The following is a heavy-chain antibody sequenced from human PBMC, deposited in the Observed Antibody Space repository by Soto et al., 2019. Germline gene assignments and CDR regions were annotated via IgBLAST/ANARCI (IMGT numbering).Heavy chain of an antibody. Sequence: VQLVESGGGVVQPGRSLRLSCAASGFTFSSYGMHWVRQAPGKGLEWVAVISYDGSNKYYADSVKGRFTISRDNSKNTLYLQMNSLRAEDTAVYYCAKDYGVGAGYVDYWGQGTLVTVSS. CDR1: GFTFSSYG. V-gene: IGHV3-30*18. J-gene: IGHJ4*02. CDR3: AKDYGVGAGYVDY. D-gene: IGHD1-26*01. CDR2: ISYDGSNK.